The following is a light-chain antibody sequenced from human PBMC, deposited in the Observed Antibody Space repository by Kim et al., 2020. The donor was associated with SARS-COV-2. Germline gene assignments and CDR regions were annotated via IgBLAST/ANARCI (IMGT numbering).Light chain of an antibody. CDR2: QDS. J-gene: IGLJ2*01. V-gene: IGLV3-1*01. Sequence: SYELTQSPSVSVSPGQTASITCSGDKLGDKYACWYQQKPGQSPVLVIYQDSKRPSGIPERFSGSNSGNTATLTISGTQAMDEADYYCQAWDSSTVVFGGGNQLTVL. CDR1: KLGDKY. CDR3: QAWDSSTVV.